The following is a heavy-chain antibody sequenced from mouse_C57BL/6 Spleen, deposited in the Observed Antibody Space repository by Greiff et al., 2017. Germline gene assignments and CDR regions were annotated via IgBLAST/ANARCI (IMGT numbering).Heavy chain of an antibody. V-gene: IGHV5-17*01. D-gene: IGHD2-2*01. CDR2: ISSGSSTI. Sequence: EVQRVESGGGLVKPGGSLKLSCAASGFTFSDYGMHWVRQAPEKGLEWVAYISSGSSTIYYADTVKGRFTISRDNAKNTLFLQMTSLRSEETAMYYCARRTMVTTTRDYYAMDYWGQGTSVTVSS. CDR3: ARRTMVTTTRDYYAMDY. CDR1: GFTFSDYG. J-gene: IGHJ4*01.